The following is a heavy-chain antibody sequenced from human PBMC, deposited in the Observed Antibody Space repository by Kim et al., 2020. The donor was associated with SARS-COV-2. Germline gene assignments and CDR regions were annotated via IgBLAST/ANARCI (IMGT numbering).Heavy chain of an antibody. D-gene: IGHD4-4*01. V-gene: IGHV4-39*01. Sequence: TFYNPTLKSRVTIPVDTSKTQVSLKLSSVTAAETAVYYCARLDYSNLDYWGQGTLVTVSA. CDR3: ARLDYSNLDY. CDR2: T. J-gene: IGHJ4*02.